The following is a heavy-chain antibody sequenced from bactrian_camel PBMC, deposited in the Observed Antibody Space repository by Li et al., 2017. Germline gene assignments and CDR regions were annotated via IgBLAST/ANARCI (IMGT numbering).Heavy chain of an antibody. Sequence: HVQLVESGGGSVRPGGFLRLACAVSGYTHDTFCMGWFRRGPGRSREGVAGIDSDGRTTYSPSVNGQFTITRDIQKNILYLQMDSLKPEDTGIYQCAADVNLGMSDGYCYGVENWGQGTQVTVS. CDR1: GYTHDTFC. J-gene: IGHJ4*01. CDR3: AADVNLGMSDGYCYGVEN. CDR2: IDSDGRT. V-gene: IGHV3S26*01. D-gene: IGHD2*01.